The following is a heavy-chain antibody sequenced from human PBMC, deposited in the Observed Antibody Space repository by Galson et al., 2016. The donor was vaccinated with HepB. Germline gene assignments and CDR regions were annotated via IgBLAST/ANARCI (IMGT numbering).Heavy chain of an antibody. CDR1: GFTFSGSA. CDR2: IRSKAKSYAA. Sequence: SLRLSCAASGFTFSGSAMHWVRQTSGKGLEWVGRIRSKAKSYAAEYAASVKGRFTISRDDSKNTVYLQMNSLRVEDMAVYYCATGVGLDIGVYVDTIPYHFDYWGQGTLVTVSS. J-gene: IGHJ4*02. D-gene: IGHD3-22*01. V-gene: IGHV3-73*01. CDR3: ATGVGLDIGVYVDTIPYHFDY.